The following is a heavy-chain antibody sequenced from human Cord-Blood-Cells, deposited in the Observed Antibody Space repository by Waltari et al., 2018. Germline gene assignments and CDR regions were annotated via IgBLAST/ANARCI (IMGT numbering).Heavy chain of an antibody. Sequence: QVQLQESGPGLVKPSETLSLTCTVSGGSISSYYWSWIRQPPGKGLEWIGYIYYSGSTTYNPSHKSRVTISVDTAKNQFSLKLSSVTAADTAVYYCARSEAGAAGGGYNCNDVWGTLAAFDIWGQGTMVTVSS. CDR3: ARSEAGAAGGGYNCNDVWGTLAAFDI. CDR1: GGSISSYY. J-gene: IGHJ3*02. D-gene: IGHD1-20*01. CDR2: IYYSGST. V-gene: IGHV4-59*01.